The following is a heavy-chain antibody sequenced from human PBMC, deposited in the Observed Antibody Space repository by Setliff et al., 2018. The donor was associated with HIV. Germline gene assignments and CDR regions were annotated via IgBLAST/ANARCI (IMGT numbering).Heavy chain of an antibody. CDR2: IHSSGTV. CDR1: GGSINIGKTF. J-gene: IGHJ5*02. CDR3: TREKFGSGRSVPEVRLFDP. Sequence: PSETLSLTCTVSGGSINIGKTFWGWIRQPPGKGLEWIGSIHSSGTVYFNPSLSTRINISLDRSKNQFSLSLRSVTAADTAVYFCTREKFGSGRSVPEVRLFDPWGQGTLVTVSS. V-gene: IGHV4-39*07. D-gene: IGHD3-16*01.